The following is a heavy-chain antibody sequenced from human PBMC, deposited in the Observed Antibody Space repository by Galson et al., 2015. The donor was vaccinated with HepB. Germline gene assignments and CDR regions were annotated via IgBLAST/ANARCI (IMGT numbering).Heavy chain of an antibody. CDR2: IIPIFGTA. Sequence: SVKVSCKASGGTFSSYAISWVRQAPGQGLEWMGGIIPIFGTANYAQKFQGRVTITADESTSTAYMELSSLRSEDTAVYYCARVRPSSWSLAVSPGRKYYYYYYMDVWGKGTTVTVSS. CDR1: GGTFSSYA. D-gene: IGHD6-13*01. J-gene: IGHJ6*03. CDR3: ARVRPSSWSLAVSPGRKYYYYYYMDV. V-gene: IGHV1-69*13.